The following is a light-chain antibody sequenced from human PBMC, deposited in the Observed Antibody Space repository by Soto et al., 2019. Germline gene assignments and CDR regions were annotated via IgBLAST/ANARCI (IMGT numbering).Light chain of an antibody. J-gene: IGLJ1*01. Sequence: QSVLTQPASVSGSPGQSITISCTGTSSDVGTYTLVSWYQHHPGKAPKLVIYEVNKRPAGVSNRFSGSKSGNTASLTISGLQAEDEADYYCCSYAGSSTFVFGTGTKV. V-gene: IGLV2-23*02. CDR3: CSYAGSSTFV. CDR2: EVN. CDR1: SSDVGTYTL.